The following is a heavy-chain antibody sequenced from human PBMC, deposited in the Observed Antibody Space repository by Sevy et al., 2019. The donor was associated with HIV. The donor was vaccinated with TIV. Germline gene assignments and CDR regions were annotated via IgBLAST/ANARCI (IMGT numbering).Heavy chain of an antibody. Sequence: GGSLRLSCVASGLTFSSYSMKRVRQAPGKGLEWVSSISSSSSYIYYADSVKGRFTISRDNAKKSLYLQVNSLRAEDTAVYYCARDRDGSGSSGGYGMDVWGQGTTVTVSS. V-gene: IGHV3-21*01. D-gene: IGHD3-10*01. CDR1: GLTFSSYS. J-gene: IGHJ6*02. CDR3: ARDRDGSGSSGGYGMDV. CDR2: ISSSSSYI.